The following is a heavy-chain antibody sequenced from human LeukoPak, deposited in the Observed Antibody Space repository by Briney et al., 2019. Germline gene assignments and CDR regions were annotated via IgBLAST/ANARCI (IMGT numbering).Heavy chain of an antibody. J-gene: IGHJ4*02. V-gene: IGHV3-23*01. CDR2: ISGSGGST. CDR1: GFTFSSYA. D-gene: IGHD1-26*01. CDR3: ARDSGSYFDY. Sequence: GGSLRLTCAASGFTFSSYAMSWVRQAPGKGLSWVTGISGSGGSTYYADSVKGRFTISRDNSKNTLYLQMNSLRAEDTAVYYCARDSGSYFDYWGQGTLVTVSS.